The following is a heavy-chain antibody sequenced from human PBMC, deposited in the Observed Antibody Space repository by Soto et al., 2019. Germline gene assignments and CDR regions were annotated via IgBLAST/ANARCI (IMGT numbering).Heavy chain of an antibody. CDR3: ARAGLEDIVLMVYASYYMDV. V-gene: IGHV3-11*01. CDR1: GFTFSDYY. J-gene: IGHJ6*03. D-gene: IGHD2-8*01. CDR2: ISSSGSTI. Sequence: QVQLVESGGGLVKPGGSLRLSCAASGFTFSDYYMSWIRQAPGKGLEWVSYISSSGSTIYYADSVKGRFTISRDNAKNSLYLQMNSLRAEDTAVYYCARAGLEDIVLMVYASYYMDVWGKGTTVTVSS.